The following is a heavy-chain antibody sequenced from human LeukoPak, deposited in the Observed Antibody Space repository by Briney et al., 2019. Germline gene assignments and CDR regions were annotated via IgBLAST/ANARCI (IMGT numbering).Heavy chain of an antibody. J-gene: IGHJ6*01. Sequence: PGGSLKLSCAASGFTFSTYSMNWVRQAPGKGLEWVSSISSSSSYIYHVDSVKGRFTISRDNAKNSLYLQMNSLGAEDTAVYYCARGSLAVAGSGVDVWGEGTTPSVSS. CDR2: ISSSSSYI. CDR1: GFTFSTYS. CDR3: ARGSLAVAGSGVDV. V-gene: IGHV3-21*01. D-gene: IGHD6-19*01.